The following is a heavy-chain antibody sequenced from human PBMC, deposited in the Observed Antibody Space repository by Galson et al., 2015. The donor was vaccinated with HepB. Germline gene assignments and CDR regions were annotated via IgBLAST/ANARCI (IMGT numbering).Heavy chain of an antibody. CDR1: GFTVSTNY. CDR3: ARDYSNYDYYSYYMDV. CDR2: IYSGSTTI. J-gene: IGHJ6*03. D-gene: IGHD4-11*01. Sequence: SLRLSCADSGFTVSTNYMSWVRQAPGKGLEWVSIIYSGSTTIYYADSVKGRFTISRDNAKHSLYLQMNSLRAEDTAVYYCARDYSNYDYYSYYMDVWGKGTTVTVSS. V-gene: IGHV3-48*01.